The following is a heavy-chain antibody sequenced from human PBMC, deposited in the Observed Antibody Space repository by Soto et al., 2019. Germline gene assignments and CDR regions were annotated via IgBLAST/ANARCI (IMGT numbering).Heavy chain of an antibody. D-gene: IGHD3-22*01. CDR3: ARGGYYYENSGQNAYEY. CDR1: GGSISSGVYY. Sequence: SETLSLTCNVSGGSISSGVYYWSWVRQHPGKGLEWIGYIYYGGSTYYNPSLKSRATISGDTSKNQFSLKLSSVTAADTAVYYCARGGYYYENSGQNAYEYWGQG. CDR2: IYYGGST. V-gene: IGHV4-31*03. J-gene: IGHJ4*01.